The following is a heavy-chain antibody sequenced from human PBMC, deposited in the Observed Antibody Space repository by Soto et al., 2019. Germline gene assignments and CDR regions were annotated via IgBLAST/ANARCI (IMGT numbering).Heavy chain of an antibody. CDR1: GFTFDSYA. CDR3: AKDISFRLGMDV. Sequence: EVQLLQSGGGLVQPGGSLRLSCAASGFTFDSYAMSWVRQTPGKGLQWVSAVSSSGGSTYYADSLSGRFTISKDNAKNSLYLQMNSLRAEDTALYYCAKDISFRLGMDVWGQGTTVTVSS. D-gene: IGHD3-16*01. CDR2: VSSSGGST. J-gene: IGHJ6*02. V-gene: IGHV3-23*01.